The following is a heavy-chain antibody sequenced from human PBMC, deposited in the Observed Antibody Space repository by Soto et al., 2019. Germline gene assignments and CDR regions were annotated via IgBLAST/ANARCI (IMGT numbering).Heavy chain of an antibody. J-gene: IGHJ4*02. Sequence: SETLSLTCTVSGGSISSYYWSWIRQPPGKGLEWTGYIYYSGSTDYNPSLKSRVTISVDTSKNQFSLKLSSVTAADTAVYYCARGLRGSYEKADYWGQGTLVTVSS. CDR3: ARGLRGSYEKADY. V-gene: IGHV4-59*12. D-gene: IGHD1-26*01. CDR1: GGSISSYY. CDR2: IYYSGST.